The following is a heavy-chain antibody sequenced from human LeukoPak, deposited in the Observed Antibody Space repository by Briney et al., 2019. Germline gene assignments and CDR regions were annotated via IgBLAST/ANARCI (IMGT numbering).Heavy chain of an antibody. Sequence: GGSLRLSCSASGFTFSSYAVHWVRQAPGKGLEYVSAISSNGGSTYYADSVKGRFTISRDNSKNTLYLQMSSLRAEDTAVYYCVKRQGPGSGGYYGMDVWGKGTTVTVSS. V-gene: IGHV3-64D*06. CDR1: GFTFSSYA. CDR3: VKRQGPGSGGYYGMDV. J-gene: IGHJ6*04. D-gene: IGHD3-10*01. CDR2: ISSNGGST.